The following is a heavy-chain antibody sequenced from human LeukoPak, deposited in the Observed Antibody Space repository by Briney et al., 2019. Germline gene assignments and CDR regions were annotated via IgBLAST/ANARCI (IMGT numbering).Heavy chain of an antibody. J-gene: IGHJ4*02. CDR3: ATHEQAAPFDY. V-gene: IGHV3-30*03. CDR1: GFTFNSHG. Sequence: GGSLRLSCAASGFTFNSHGMPWVRQASGKGLEWVAVISYDGSNKYYADSVKGRFTISKDNSKNTLYLQMNSLRPEDTAVYYCATHEQAAPFDYWGQGTQVTVSS. D-gene: IGHD6-13*01. CDR2: ISYDGSNK.